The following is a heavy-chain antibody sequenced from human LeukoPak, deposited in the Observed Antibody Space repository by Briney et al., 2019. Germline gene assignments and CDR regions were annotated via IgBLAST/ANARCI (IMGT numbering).Heavy chain of an antibody. CDR2: IFPGDSDV. D-gene: IGHD1-1*01. CDR1: GYSFTTSW. V-gene: IGHV5-51*01. CDR3: ARQAALDDQFDAFDF. Sequence: GESLKISFKASGYSFTTSWIGWVRQMPGEGLEYMGIIFPGDSDVRYSPSFRGQVTISADNSINTAYLQWSSLKASDTALYYCARQAALDDQFDAFDFWGQGTEVTVSS. J-gene: IGHJ3*01.